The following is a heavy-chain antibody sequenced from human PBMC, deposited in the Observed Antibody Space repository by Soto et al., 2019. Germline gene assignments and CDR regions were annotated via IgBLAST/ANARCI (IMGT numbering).Heavy chain of an antibody. Sequence: LSETLSLTCAVYGVSFISYYWSWIRQPPGKGLEWIGYIYYSGSTNYNPSLKSRVTISVDTSKNQFSLKLSSVTAADTAVYYCASLGSSSSWYYYYGMDVRGQGTTVTVAS. J-gene: IGHJ6*02. CDR1: GVSFISYY. CDR3: ASLGSSSSWYYYYGMDV. V-gene: IGHV4-59*01. CDR2: IYYSGST. D-gene: IGHD6-13*01.